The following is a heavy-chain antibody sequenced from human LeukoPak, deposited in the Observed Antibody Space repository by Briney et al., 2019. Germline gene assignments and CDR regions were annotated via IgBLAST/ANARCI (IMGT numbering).Heavy chain of an antibody. CDR1: GFTFSSYW. CDR2: IKQDGSEK. J-gene: IGHJ2*01. Sequence: PGGSLRLSCAASGFTFSSYWMSWVRQAPGKGLEWVANIKQDGSEKYYVDSVKGRFTISRGNAKNSLYLQMNSLRAEDTAVYYCARDGYDSSGKVYWYFDLWGRGTPVTVSS. V-gene: IGHV3-7*01. D-gene: IGHD3-22*01. CDR3: ARDGYDSSGKVYWYFDL.